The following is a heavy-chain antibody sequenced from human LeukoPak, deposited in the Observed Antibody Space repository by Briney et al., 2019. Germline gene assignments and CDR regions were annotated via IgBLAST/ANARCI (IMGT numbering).Heavy chain of an antibody. CDR1: GFTFSSYW. Sequence: SGGSLRLSCAASGFTFSSYWMSWVRQAPGKGLEWVANIKQDGSEKYYVDSVKGRFTISRDNAKNSLYLQMNSLRAEDTAVYYCARESSGYSSGWYDYWGQGTLVTVSS. V-gene: IGHV3-7*01. D-gene: IGHD6-19*01. CDR2: IKQDGSEK. J-gene: IGHJ4*02. CDR3: ARESSGYSSGWYDY.